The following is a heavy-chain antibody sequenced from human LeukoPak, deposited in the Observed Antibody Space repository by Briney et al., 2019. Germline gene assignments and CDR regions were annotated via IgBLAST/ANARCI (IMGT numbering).Heavy chain of an antibody. V-gene: IGHV3-21*01. Sequence: GGSLRLSCAASGFTFSSYSMNWVRQAPGKGLEWVSSISSSSSYIYYADPVKGRFTISRDNAKNSLYLQMNSLRAEDTAVYYCAREWYSSSSSPTFDYWGQGTLVTVSS. J-gene: IGHJ4*02. CDR1: GFTFSSYS. CDR3: AREWYSSSSSPTFDY. CDR2: ISSSSSYI. D-gene: IGHD6-6*01.